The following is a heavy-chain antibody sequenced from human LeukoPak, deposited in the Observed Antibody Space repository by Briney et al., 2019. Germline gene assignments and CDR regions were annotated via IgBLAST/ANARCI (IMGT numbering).Heavy chain of an antibody. CDR2: IYSDNT. Sequence: GGSLRLSCTVSGFTVSSNSMSWVRQAPGKGLEWVSFIYSDNTHYSDSVKGRFTISRDNSKNTLYLQMNSLRADDTALYYCAKGIRQLGNYYYYMDVWGKGTTVTVSS. J-gene: IGHJ6*03. CDR3: AKGIRQLGNYYYYMDV. V-gene: IGHV3-53*01. CDR1: GFTVSSNS. D-gene: IGHD7-27*01.